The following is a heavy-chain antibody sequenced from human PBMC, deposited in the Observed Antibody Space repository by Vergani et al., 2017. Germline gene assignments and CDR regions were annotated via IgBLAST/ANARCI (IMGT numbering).Heavy chain of an antibody. V-gene: IGHV1-2*02. D-gene: IGHD6-19*01. CDR1: RYPFSRYG. CDR2: ISAYSGGT. CDR3: ARGQWLPTLSFDY. J-gene: IGHJ4*02. Sequence: QVQLVQSGAEVKKPGASVRVSCKASRYPFSRYGISWVRQAPGQGLEWMGWISAYSGGTNYAQKFQGRVTMTRDTSISTAYMELSRLRSDDTAVYYCARGQWLPTLSFDYWGQGTLVTVSS.